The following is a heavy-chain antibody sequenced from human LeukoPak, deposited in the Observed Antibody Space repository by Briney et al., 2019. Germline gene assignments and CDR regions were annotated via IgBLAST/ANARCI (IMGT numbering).Heavy chain of an antibody. J-gene: IGHJ4*02. D-gene: IGHD3-22*01. V-gene: IGHV3-23*01. CDR3: AKRGVVIRVILVGLHKEAYYFDS. CDR2: ITDNGRT. Sequence: GGSLRLSCAVSGITLSNYGMSWVRQAPGKGLDWVAGITDNGRTTYADSVKGRFTISRDNPKNTLYLQMNSLRAEDTAVYFCAKRGVVIRVILVGLHKEAYYFDSWGQGALVTVSS. CDR1: GITLSNYG.